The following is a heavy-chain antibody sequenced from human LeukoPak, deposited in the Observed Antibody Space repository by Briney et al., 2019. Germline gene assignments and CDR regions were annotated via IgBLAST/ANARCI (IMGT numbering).Heavy chain of an antibody. D-gene: IGHD5-18*01. CDR2: ISAYNGNT. CDR3: ARDPNAMVTSLFDY. Sequence: ASVKVSCKASGYTFTSYGISWVRQAPGQGLEWMGWISAYNGNTNYAQKLQGRVTMTTDTSTSTAYMELRSLRPDDTAVYYCARDPNAMVTSLFDYWGQRTLVTVSS. CDR1: GYTFTSYG. J-gene: IGHJ4*02. V-gene: IGHV1-18*01.